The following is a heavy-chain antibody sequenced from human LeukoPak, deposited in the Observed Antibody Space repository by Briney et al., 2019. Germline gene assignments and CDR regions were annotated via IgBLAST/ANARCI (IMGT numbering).Heavy chain of an antibody. CDR1: GFTVSGHY. Sequence: HPGGSLRLSCAASGFTVSGHYMNWVRQAPGKGLEWVSSIYTDGSTYYADSVKGRFTISRDNSKNTLYLQMNSLRAEDTAVYYCAKGGWGIADFDYWGQGTLVTVSS. CDR2: IYTDGST. D-gene: IGHD6-13*01. V-gene: IGHV3-53*01. CDR3: AKGGWGIADFDY. J-gene: IGHJ4*02.